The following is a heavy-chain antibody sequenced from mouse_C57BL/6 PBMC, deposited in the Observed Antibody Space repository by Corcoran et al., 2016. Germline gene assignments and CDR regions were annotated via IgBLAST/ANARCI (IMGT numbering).Heavy chain of an antibody. J-gene: IGHJ2*01. CDR3: ASITQLGYYFDY. CDR1: GYSFTSYY. Sequence: QVQLQQSGPELVKPGASVKISCKASGYSFTSYYIHWVKQRPGQGLEWIGWIYPGSGNTKYNEKFKGKATLTADTSSSTAYMQLSSLTSEDSAVYYCASITQLGYYFDYWGQGTTLTVSS. V-gene: IGHV1-66*01. CDR2: IYPGSGNT. D-gene: IGHD4-1*02.